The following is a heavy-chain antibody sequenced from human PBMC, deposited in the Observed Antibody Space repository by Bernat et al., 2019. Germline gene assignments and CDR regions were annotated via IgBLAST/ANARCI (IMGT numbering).Heavy chain of an antibody. V-gene: IGHV5-10-1*03. CDR1: GYSFTSYW. CDR3: ARQYCSSTSCYYYYGMDV. CDR2: IDPSDSYT. Sequence: EVQLVQSGAEVKKPGESLRISCKGSGYSFTSYWISWVRQMPGKGLEWMGRIDPSDSYTNYSPSFQGHVTISADKSIITAYLQWSSLKASDTAMYYCARQYCSSTSCYYYYGMDVWGQGTTVTVSS. J-gene: IGHJ6*02. D-gene: IGHD2-2*01.